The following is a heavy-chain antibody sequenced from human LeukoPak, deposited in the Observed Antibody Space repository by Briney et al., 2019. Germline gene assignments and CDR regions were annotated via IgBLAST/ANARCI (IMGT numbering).Heavy chain of an antibody. V-gene: IGHV3-48*01. CDR3: ARVYPLRIVGAPNLYYYYYYMDV. D-gene: IGHD1-26*01. CDR2: ISSSSSTI. CDR1: GFTFSSYS. Sequence: GGSLRLSCAASGFTFSSYSMNWVRQAPGKGLEWVSYISSSSSTIYYADSVKGRFTITRDNAKTSLYLQMNSLRAEDTAVYYCARVYPLRIVGAPNLYYYYYYMDVWGKGTTVTVSS. J-gene: IGHJ6*03.